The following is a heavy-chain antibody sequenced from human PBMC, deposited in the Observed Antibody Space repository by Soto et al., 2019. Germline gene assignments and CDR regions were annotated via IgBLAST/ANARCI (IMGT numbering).Heavy chain of an antibody. Sequence: PSETLSLTCTVSDGSISGYYWSWIRQPPGKGLEWIGHIYYSGSTSYNPSLKSRVTMSVDTSKNQFSLKLSSVTSADTAVYYCARERGTTVTLFDFWGQGARVTVSS. D-gene: IGHD4-17*01. J-gene: IGHJ4*02. V-gene: IGHV4-59*01. CDR2: IYYSGST. CDR1: DGSISGYY. CDR3: ARERGTTVTLFDF.